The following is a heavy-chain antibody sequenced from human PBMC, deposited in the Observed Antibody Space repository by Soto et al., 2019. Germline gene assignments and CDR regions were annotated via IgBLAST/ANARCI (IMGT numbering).Heavy chain of an antibody. Sequence: VQLVQSGAEVKKPGASVRVSCKASGYIFINYYIHWVRQAHGQGLEWMGAVTPGYGSTYYAKKFQGRLTMARDTSTTKVYMEVSSLTAEDTAVYYCVRTESECRTTGCSSFFDAWGKGTPISVSS. V-gene: IGHV1-46*03. CDR1: GYIFINYY. CDR3: VRTESECRTTGCSSFFDA. CDR2: VTPGYGST. J-gene: IGHJ4*02. D-gene: IGHD2-2*01.